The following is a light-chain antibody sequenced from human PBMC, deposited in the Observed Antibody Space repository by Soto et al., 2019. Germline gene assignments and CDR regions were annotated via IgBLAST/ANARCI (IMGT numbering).Light chain of an antibody. CDR1: QSVGSN. V-gene: IGKV3-15*01. CDR3: QQYNNWPRT. CDR2: GAS. J-gene: IGKJ1*01. Sequence: ETVMTQSPVTLSVSPGERATLSCRASQSVGSNLAWYQQKPGQAPRLLIYGASTAATGIPARFSGSGSGTEFTLTISSPQSEDFAVYYCQQYNNWPRTFGQGTKVDIK.